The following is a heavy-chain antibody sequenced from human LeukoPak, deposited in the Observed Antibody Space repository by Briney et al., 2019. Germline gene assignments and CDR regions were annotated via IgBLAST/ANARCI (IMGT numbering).Heavy chain of an antibody. Sequence: SETLSLTCAVYGGSFSGYYWNWIRQPPGKGLEWIGEINHSGSTNYNPSLKSRVTISVDTSKNQFSLKLSSVTAADTAVYYCARHSTPFLEWLFSLNWFDHWGQGTLVTVSS. CDR2: INHSGST. CDR1: GGSFSGYY. D-gene: IGHD3-3*02. CDR3: ARHSTPFLEWLFSLNWFDH. J-gene: IGHJ5*02. V-gene: IGHV4-34*01.